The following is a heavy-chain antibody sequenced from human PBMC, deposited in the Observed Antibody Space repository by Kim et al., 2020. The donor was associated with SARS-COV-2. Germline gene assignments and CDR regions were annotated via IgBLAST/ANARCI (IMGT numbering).Heavy chain of an antibody. J-gene: IGHJ5*02. V-gene: IGHV3-23*01. D-gene: IGHD3-9*01. CDR3: TKCTYFDLFRNRFDP. CDR2: ISGSGSTT. CDR1: GFTFSSYA. Sequence: GGSLRLSCAASGFTFSSYAMTWVRQAPGKGLEWVSGISGSGSTTLYRASVKGRFFISRDNSKDTLFLELNNLRVEDTAVYYCTKCTYFDLFRNRFDPWGQGTLVTVSS.